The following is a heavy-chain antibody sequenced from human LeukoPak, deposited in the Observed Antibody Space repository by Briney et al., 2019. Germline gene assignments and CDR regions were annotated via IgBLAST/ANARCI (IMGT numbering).Heavy chain of an antibody. CDR1: GFTFNSYN. D-gene: IGHD6-6*01. V-gene: IGHV3-48*02. J-gene: IGHJ3*02. Sequence: GGSLRLSCAASGFTFNSYNMNWVRQAPGPGLEGVSYISSSSSTIYYADSVKGRFTISRDSAKTSLFLQMNSLRDEDTAVYYCARAYSSSSGRDAFDSWGLGTLVTVSS. CDR3: ARAYSSSSGRDAFDS. CDR2: ISSSSSTI.